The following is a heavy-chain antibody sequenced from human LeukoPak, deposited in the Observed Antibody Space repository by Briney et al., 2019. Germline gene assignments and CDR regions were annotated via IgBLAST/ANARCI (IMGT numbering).Heavy chain of an antibody. CDR2: IYYSGST. CDR1: GGSISSYY. J-gene: IGHJ6*03. V-gene: IGHV4-59*01. D-gene: IGHD6-13*01. Sequence: SSETLSLTCTVSGGSISSYYWSWIRQPPGKGLERIGYIYYSGSTNYNPSLKSRVTISVDTSKNQFSLKLSSVTAADTAVYYCARVSGGSSWYKLRYYYYYYMDVWGKGTTVTTSS. CDR3: ARVSGGSSWYKLRYYYYYYMDV.